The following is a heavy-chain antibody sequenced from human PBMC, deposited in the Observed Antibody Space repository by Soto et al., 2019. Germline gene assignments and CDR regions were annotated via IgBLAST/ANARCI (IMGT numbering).Heavy chain of an antibody. CDR2: IYYSGST. CDR1: GGSISSSSYY. J-gene: IGHJ6*02. V-gene: IGHV4-39*01. CDR3: ARRGVYTIFGVVIPREDYYYYYGMDV. Sequence: SETLSLTCTVSGGSISSSSYYWGWIRQPPGKGLEWIGSIYYSGSTYYNPSLKSRVTISVDTSKNQFSLKLSSVTAADTAVYYCARRGVYTIFGVVIPREDYYYYYGMDVWGQGTTVTVSS. D-gene: IGHD3-3*01.